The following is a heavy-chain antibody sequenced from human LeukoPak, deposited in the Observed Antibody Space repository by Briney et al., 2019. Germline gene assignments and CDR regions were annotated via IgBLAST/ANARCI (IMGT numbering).Heavy chain of an antibody. CDR2: ISAYNGNT. Sequence: ASVKVSCKASGYTFTSYGISWVRQAPGQGLEWMGWISAYNGNTNYAQKLQGRVTMTTDTSTSTAYMELRSLRSDDTAVYYCARGAEYSSSGGSGDYWGQGTLVTVSS. CDR1: GYTFTSYG. V-gene: IGHV1-18*01. CDR3: ARGAEYSSSGGSGDY. J-gene: IGHJ4*02. D-gene: IGHD6-6*01.